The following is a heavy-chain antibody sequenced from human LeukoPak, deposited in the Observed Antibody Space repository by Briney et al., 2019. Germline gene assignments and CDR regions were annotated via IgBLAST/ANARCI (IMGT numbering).Heavy chain of an antibody. J-gene: IGHJ5*02. Sequence: SETLSLTCTVSGYSISSGYYWGWIRQPPGKGLEWIGSIYHSGSTYYNPSLKSRVTISVDTSKNQFSLKLSSVTAADTAVYYCARHIVVVVAATEPRVNSWSDPWGQGTLVTVSS. D-gene: IGHD2-15*01. CDR2: IYHSGST. CDR1: GYSISSGYY. CDR3: ARHIVVVVAATEPRVNSWSDP. V-gene: IGHV4-38-2*02.